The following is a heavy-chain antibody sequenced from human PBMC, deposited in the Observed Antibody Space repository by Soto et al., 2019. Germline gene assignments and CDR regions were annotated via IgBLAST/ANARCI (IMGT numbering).Heavy chain of an antibody. Sequence: SETLSLTCTVSGGSISNYYWSWIRQPPGKGLEWIGYIYYSGSTNYNPSLKSRVTISVDTSKNQFSLKLSSVTATDTAVYYCARHFDSGYDKGAFDYWGQGTLVTVSS. D-gene: IGHD5-12*01. CDR3: ARHFDSGYDKGAFDY. J-gene: IGHJ4*02. V-gene: IGHV4-59*08. CDR2: IYYSGST. CDR1: GGSISNYY.